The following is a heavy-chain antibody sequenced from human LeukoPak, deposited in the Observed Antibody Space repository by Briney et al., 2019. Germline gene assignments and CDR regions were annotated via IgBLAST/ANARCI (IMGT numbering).Heavy chain of an antibody. CDR1: GFIFDTYA. Sequence: PGKSLRLSCTASGFIFDTYAFHWVCQAPGKGLEWVAVIWYDGSIKYYADSVKGRFTISRDNPKNTLYLQMNSLRAEDTAVYYCARVGSGSYFLDGFDIWGQGTMVTVSS. J-gene: IGHJ3*02. V-gene: IGHV3-33*08. CDR2: IWYDGSIK. D-gene: IGHD1-26*01. CDR3: ARVGSGSYFLDGFDI.